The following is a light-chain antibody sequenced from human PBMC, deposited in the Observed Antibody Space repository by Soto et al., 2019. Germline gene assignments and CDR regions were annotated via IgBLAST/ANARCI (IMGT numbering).Light chain of an antibody. V-gene: IGKV1-9*01. CDR3: QHYNNWLGT. CDR1: QGISSY. CDR2: AAS. J-gene: IGKJ4*01. Sequence: IQLTQSPSSLSASVGDRVTITCRASQGISSYLAWYQQKPGKAPKLLIYAASTLQSGVPSRFSGSGSGTDFTLTISSLQSEDFAVYYCQHYNNWLGTFGGGTKVDI.